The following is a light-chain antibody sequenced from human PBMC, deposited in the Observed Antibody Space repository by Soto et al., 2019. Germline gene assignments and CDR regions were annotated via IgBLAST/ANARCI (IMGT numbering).Light chain of an antibody. J-gene: IGKJ1*01. CDR2: AVS. CDR3: QQYRHSPWT. V-gene: IGKV3-20*01. CDR1: QTLSDNY. Sequence: EIVLTQSPGTLTLSPGESAALSCRASQTLSDNYFGWYRQKPGQPPRLLIYAVSSRAASIPDRFSGSGSGTDFALTIGRLEPEDFAVYYCQQYRHSPWTFGQGTRLEI.